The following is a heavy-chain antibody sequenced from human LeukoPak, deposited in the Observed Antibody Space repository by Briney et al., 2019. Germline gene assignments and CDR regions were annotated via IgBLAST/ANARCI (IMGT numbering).Heavy chain of an antibody. J-gene: IGHJ4*02. D-gene: IGHD5-24*01. CDR1: RFTFSSYW. V-gene: IGHV3-74*01. CDR2: INTDGSST. CDR3: ARDPGDGYPLGAFDY. Sequence: GGSLRLSCAASRFTFSSYWMHWVRQVPGKGLVWVSRINTDGSSTSYADSVKGRFTISRDNAKNTLYLQMNSLRAEDTAVYYCARDPGDGYPLGAFDYWGQGTLVTVSS.